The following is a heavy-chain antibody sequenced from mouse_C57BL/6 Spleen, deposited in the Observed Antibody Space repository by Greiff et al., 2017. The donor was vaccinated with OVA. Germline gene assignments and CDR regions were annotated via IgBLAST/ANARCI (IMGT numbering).Heavy chain of an antibody. D-gene: IGHD3-1*01. CDR1: GYTFTSYW. Sequence: QVQLQQPGAELVKPGASVKMSCKASGYTFTSYWITWVKQRPGQGLEWIGDIYPGSGSTNYNEKFKSKATLTVDTSSSTAYMQLSSLTSEDSAVYYCARGWRSGTYFDYWGQGTTLTVSS. J-gene: IGHJ2*01. CDR3: ARGWRSGTYFDY. V-gene: IGHV1-55*01. CDR2: IYPGSGST.